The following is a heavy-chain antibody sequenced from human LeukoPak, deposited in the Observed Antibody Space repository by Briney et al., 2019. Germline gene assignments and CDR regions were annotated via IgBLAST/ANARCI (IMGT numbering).Heavy chain of an antibody. CDR1: GFTFSGYY. D-gene: IGHD3-22*01. CDR2: INGVGTQT. V-gene: IGHV3-74*01. Sequence: PGGSLRLSCAASGFTFSGYYMFWVRQVPGKGLMWVLHINGVGTQTTYADTVKGRFTISRDNAKNTMYLQMNSLRAEGTALYYCAREVSEGFDFWGQGTLVTVSS. J-gene: IGHJ4*02. CDR3: AREVSEGFDF.